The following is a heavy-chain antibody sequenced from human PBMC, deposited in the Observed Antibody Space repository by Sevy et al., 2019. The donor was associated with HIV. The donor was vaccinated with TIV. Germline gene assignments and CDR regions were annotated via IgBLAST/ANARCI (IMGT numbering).Heavy chain of an antibody. D-gene: IGHD3-3*01. CDR3: AKDSSDDFWSGYDYMDV. V-gene: IGHV3-30*02. CDR1: GFTFSSYG. Sequence: GGSLRLSCAASGFTFSSYGMHWVRQAPGKGLEWVVFIRYDGSNKYYADSVKGGFTISRDNSKNTLYLQMNSLRAEDTAVYYCAKDSSDDFWSGYDYMDVWGKGTTVTVSS. J-gene: IGHJ6*03. CDR2: IRYDGSNK.